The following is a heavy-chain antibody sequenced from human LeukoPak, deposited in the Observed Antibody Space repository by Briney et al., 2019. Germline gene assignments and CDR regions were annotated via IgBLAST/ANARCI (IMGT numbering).Heavy chain of an antibody. V-gene: IGHV3-30*02. CDR3: AKGIVDTGPFDY. J-gene: IGHJ4*02. Sequence: GGSLRLSCAASGFTFSSYGMHWVRQAPGKGLEWVAFIRYDGSNKYYADSVKGRFTISRDNSKNTLYLQMNSLRAEDTAMYYRAKGIVDTGPFDYWGQGTLVTVSS. CDR2: IRYDGSNK. CDR1: GFTFSSYG. D-gene: IGHD5-18*01.